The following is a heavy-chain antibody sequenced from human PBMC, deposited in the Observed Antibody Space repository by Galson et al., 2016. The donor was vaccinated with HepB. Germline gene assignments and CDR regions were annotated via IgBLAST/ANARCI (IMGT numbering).Heavy chain of an antibody. Sequence: ETLSLTCAVYGGSCSAYYWNWIRQPPGKGLEWIGEIIHRGSTSYNPSLRSRVTISLDTFKNQFSLKLSSLTAADTAMYYFARIRIDRNAFDIWGQGTMVTVSS. V-gene: IGHV4-34*12. D-gene: IGHD3-16*02. CDR3: ARIRIDRNAFDI. CDR2: IIHRGST. J-gene: IGHJ3*02. CDR1: GGSCSAYY.